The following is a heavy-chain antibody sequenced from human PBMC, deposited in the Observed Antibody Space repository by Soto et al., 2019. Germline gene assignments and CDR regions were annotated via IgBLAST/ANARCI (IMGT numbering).Heavy chain of an antibody. CDR3: ARGRFRRTWFDP. V-gene: IGHV1-8*01. Sequence: QVQLVQSGAEVKKPGASVKVSCKASGYTFTNYDIHWVRQATGQGLEWMGWMNPDSGNPGQSKQFQLRVTMTRDTSTSTAYMELSSLRSEDTAVYYCARGRFRRTWFDPWGQGNQVTVSS. CDR2: MNPDSGNP. CDR1: GYTFTNYD. D-gene: IGHD3-16*01. J-gene: IGHJ5*02.